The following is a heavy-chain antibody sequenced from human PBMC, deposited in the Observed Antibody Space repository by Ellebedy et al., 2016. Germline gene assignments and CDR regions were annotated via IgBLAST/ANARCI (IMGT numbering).Heavy chain of an antibody. CDR2: ISWDGGST. CDR1: GFTFDDYT. CDR3: AKGLYSSGWYIRYYYGMDV. Sequence: GESLKISXAASGFTFDDYTMHWVRQAPGKGLEWVSLISWDGGSTYYADSVKGRFTISRDNSKNSLYLQMNSLRTEDTALYYCAKGLYSSGWYIRYYYGMDVWGQGTTVTVSS. V-gene: IGHV3-43*01. D-gene: IGHD6-19*01. J-gene: IGHJ6*02.